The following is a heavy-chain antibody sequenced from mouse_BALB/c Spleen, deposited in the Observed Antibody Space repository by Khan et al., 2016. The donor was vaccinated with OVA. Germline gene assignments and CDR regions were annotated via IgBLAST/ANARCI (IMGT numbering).Heavy chain of an antibody. Sequence: QMQLEESGPGLVAPSQSLSITCTVSGFSLTSYGVHWVRQPPGKGLEWLGVIWIGGSTNYNSALMSRLSISKDNSKSQVFLKMNSLQTDDTAMYYCARYYGNYGWYFDVWGVGTTVTVSS. CDR1: GFSLTSYG. CDR3: ARYYGNYGWYFDV. V-gene: IGHV2-9*02. J-gene: IGHJ1*01. D-gene: IGHD2-1*01. CDR2: IWIGGST.